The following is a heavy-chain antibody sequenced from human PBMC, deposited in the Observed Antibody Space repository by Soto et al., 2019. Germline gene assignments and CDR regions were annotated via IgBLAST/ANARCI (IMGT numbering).Heavy chain of an antibody. Sequence: GGSLRLSCSASGFTFSSYAMHWVRQAPGKGLEYVSGVRGNGDPPFYADSVRGRFTISRDNSKNTLYLQMSSLSADDTAVYYCVKSRGGNNFDFFEWGQGALVTVSS. D-gene: IGHD5-12*01. CDR2: VRGNGDPP. J-gene: IGHJ4*02. V-gene: IGHV3-64D*06. CDR3: VKSRGGNNFDFFE. CDR1: GFTFSSYA.